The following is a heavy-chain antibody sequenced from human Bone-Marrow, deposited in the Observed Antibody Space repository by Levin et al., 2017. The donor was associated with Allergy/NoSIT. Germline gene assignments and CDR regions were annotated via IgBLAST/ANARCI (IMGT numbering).Heavy chain of an antibody. CDR1: GDSISSGGYY. J-gene: IGHJ4*02. CDR2: IYYSGNT. V-gene: IGHV4-31*03. Sequence: SQTLSLTCTVSGDSISSGGYYWSWIRQHPGKGLEWIGYIYYSGNTNYNPSLKGRLSISVVTSKNQFSLRLNSVTAADTAVYFCARYNGYDFDYWGQGTLVTVSS. D-gene: IGHD5-12*01. CDR3: ARYNGYDFDY.